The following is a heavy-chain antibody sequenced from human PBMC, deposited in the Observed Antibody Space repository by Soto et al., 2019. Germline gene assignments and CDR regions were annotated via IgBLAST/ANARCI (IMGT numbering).Heavy chain of an antibody. V-gene: IGHV4-30-4*08. Sequence: SETLSLTCTVSGGSICSGGYYWSRIRQPPGKGLEWVGYIYYSGRTNYNPSLNSRLTISLDTSKNQFSLRLTSVSAADTAMYYCARDRSNSPDYFDFWGQGTLVTVSS. CDR3: ARDRSNSPDYFDF. D-gene: IGHD6-6*01. CDR2: IYYSGRT. CDR1: GGSICSGGYY. J-gene: IGHJ4*02.